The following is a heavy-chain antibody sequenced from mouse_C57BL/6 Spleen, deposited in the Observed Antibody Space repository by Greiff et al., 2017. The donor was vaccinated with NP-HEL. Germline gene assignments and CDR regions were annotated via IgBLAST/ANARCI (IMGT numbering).Heavy chain of an antibody. Sequence: QVQLQQSGAELVKPGASVKLSCKASGYTFTSYWMHWVKQRPGQGLEWIGMIHPNSGSTNYNEKFKSKATLTVDKSSSTAYMQLSSLTSEDSAVYYCARSEVYYDYDNYAMDYWGQGTSVTVSS. D-gene: IGHD2-4*01. J-gene: IGHJ4*01. CDR1: GYTFTSYW. V-gene: IGHV1-64*01. CDR2: IHPNSGST. CDR3: ARSEVYYDYDNYAMDY.